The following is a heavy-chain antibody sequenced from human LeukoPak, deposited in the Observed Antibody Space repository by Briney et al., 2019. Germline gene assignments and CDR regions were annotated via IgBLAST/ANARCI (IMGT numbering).Heavy chain of an antibody. Sequence: SETLSLTCAVYGGSFSGYYWSWIRQPPGKGLEWIGEINHSGSTNYNPSLKSRVTISVDTSKNQFSLKLSSVTAADTAVYYCARGRSRTYYYDSSGYYYIWGQGTMVTVSS. CDR1: GGSFSGYY. J-gene: IGHJ3*02. CDR2: INHSGST. D-gene: IGHD3-22*01. CDR3: ARGRSRTYYYDSSGYYYI. V-gene: IGHV4-34*01.